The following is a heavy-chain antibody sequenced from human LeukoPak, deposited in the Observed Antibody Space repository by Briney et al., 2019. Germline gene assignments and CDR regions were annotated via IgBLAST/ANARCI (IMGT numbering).Heavy chain of an antibody. V-gene: IGHV1-46*01. Sequence: ASVKVSCKASGYTFTSYYIHWVRQAPGQGLEWMGLIEPSGDSTSYAQNFQGRVTMTRDTSTSTVYMELSSLRSEDTAVYYCARAQSGSYLGNWFDPWGQGTLVIVSS. CDR1: GYTFTSYY. J-gene: IGHJ5*02. CDR2: IEPSGDST. D-gene: IGHD1-26*01. CDR3: ARAQSGSYLGNWFDP.